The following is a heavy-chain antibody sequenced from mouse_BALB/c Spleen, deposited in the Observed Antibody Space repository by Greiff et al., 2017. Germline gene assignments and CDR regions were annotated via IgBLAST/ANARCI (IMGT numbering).Heavy chain of an antibody. CDR3: ARRFTTTRTLFAY. Sequence: EVQLVESGGGLVKPGGSLKLSCAASGFTFSSYAMSWVRQTPEKRLEWVASISSGGSTYYPDSVKGRFTISRDNARNILYLQMSSLRSEDTAMYYCARRFTTTRTLFAYGGQGTLVTVAA. J-gene: IGHJ3*01. CDR2: ISSGGST. V-gene: IGHV5-6-5*01. CDR1: GFTFSSYA. D-gene: IGHD2-12*01.